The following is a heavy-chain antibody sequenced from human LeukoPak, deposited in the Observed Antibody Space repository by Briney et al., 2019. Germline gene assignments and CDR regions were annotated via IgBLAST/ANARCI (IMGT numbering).Heavy chain of an antibody. CDR1: GFTFSSYA. CDR2: ISYDGSNK. D-gene: IGHD3-22*01. Sequence: XGSLRLSCAASGFTFSSYAMHWVRRAPGKGLEWVAVISYDGSNKYYADSVKGRFTISRDNSKNTLYLQMNSLRAEDTAVYYCARDWVSSGYYDYWGQGTLVTVSS. CDR3: ARDWVSSGYYDY. V-gene: IGHV3-30-3*01. J-gene: IGHJ4*02.